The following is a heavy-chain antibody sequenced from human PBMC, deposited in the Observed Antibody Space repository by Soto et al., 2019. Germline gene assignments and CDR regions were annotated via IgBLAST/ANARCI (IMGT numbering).Heavy chain of an antibody. CDR1: GFTFSSYA. D-gene: IGHD4-17*01. Sequence: GGSLRLSCAASGFTFSSYAMSWVRQAPGKGLEWVSAISGSGGSTYYADSVKGRFTISRDNAKNSLYLQMNSLRAEDTAGYYCARDGTVTTRRRLYYFDSWDRGTRFTVSS. CDR2: ISGSGGST. V-gene: IGHV3-23*01. J-gene: IGHJ4*02. CDR3: ARDGTVTTRRRLYYFDS.